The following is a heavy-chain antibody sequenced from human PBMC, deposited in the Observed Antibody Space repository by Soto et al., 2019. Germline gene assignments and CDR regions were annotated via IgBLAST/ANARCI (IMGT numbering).Heavy chain of an antibody. J-gene: IGHJ5*02. D-gene: IGHD4-17*01. CDR2: INHSGST. CDR3: AAGGSYGDYEP. CDR1: GGSFSGYY. Sequence: SETLSLTCAVYGGSFSGYYWSWIRQPPGKGLEWIGEINHSGSTNCNPSLKSRVTISVDTSKNQFSLKLSSVTAADTAVYYCAAGGSYGDYEPWGQGTLVTVSS. V-gene: IGHV4-34*01.